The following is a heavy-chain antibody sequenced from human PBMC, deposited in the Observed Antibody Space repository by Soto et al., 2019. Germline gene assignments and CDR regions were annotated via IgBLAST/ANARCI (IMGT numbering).Heavy chain of an antibody. CDR1: GGLFSSYP. D-gene: IGHD1-20*01. CDR3: ARGGSGYTWFNEF. V-gene: IGHV1-69*01. J-gene: IGHJ4*02. CDR2: IIPVFQTA. Sequence: QEQLVQSGAEVKKPGSSVKVSCKASGGLFSSYPISWVRQVPGQGLEWMGGIIPVFQTAYYTQRFQGRVTITADESTNTAYMELSSLRSDDTAIYYCARGGSGYTWFNEFWGQGTRVTVSS.